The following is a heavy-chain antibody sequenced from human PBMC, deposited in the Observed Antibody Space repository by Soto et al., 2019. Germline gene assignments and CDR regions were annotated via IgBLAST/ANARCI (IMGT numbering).Heavy chain of an antibody. CDR1: GFTFSIYE. J-gene: IGHJ6*02. D-gene: IGHD3-22*01. V-gene: IGHV3-48*03. Sequence: PGGSLRLSCAASGFTFSIYEMHWVRQAPGKGLEWVSYISSSGSTRYYADSVKGRFTISRDNAKNSLHLQMNSLRAEDTALYYCARSFYDSSGYFPGRYSYHYRMDVWGQGATVTVSS. CDR2: ISSSGSTR. CDR3: ARSFYDSSGYFPGRYSYHYRMDV.